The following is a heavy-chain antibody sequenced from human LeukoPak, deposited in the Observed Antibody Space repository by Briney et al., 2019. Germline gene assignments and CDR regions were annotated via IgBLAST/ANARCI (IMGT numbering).Heavy chain of an antibody. CDR1: GGSISSSSYY. J-gene: IGHJ4*02. Sequence: SETLSLTCTDSGGSISSSSYYWSWIRQPPGKGLEWIGYIYYSGSTNYNPSLKSRVTMSVDTSEKFSLKLSSVTAADTAVYYCARGLGYHWNDPIDYWGQGTLVTVSS. CDR3: ARGLGYHWNDPIDY. V-gene: IGHV4-61*01. D-gene: IGHD1-1*01. CDR2: IYYSGST.